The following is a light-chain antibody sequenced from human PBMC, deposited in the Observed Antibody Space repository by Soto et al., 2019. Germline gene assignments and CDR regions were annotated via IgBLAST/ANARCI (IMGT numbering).Light chain of an antibody. J-gene: IGKJ3*01. CDR1: QGIGTY. V-gene: IGKV3-11*01. Sequence: EIVLTQSPATLSLSPGERATLSCRASQGIGTYLVWYQQKTGQPPRLLIYDAFNRATGIPARFSGSGSGTDFTLTISSLEPEDFAVYYCQQRTNWPPTFGPGTKVDIK. CDR3: QQRTNWPPT. CDR2: DAF.